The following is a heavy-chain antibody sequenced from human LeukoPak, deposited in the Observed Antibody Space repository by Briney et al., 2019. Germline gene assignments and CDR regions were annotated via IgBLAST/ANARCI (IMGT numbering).Heavy chain of an antibody. Sequence: ASVKVSCKASGYTFTSYDINWVRQATGQGLEWMGWMNPISGNTGYAQKFQGRVTMTRNTSISTAYMELSSLRSEDTAVYYCARGGYAHYDFWSGYQQTVNWFDPWGQGTLVTVSS. V-gene: IGHV1-8*01. CDR2: MNPISGNT. J-gene: IGHJ5*02. CDR1: GYTFTSYD. D-gene: IGHD3-3*01. CDR3: ARGGYAHYDFWSGYQQTVNWFDP.